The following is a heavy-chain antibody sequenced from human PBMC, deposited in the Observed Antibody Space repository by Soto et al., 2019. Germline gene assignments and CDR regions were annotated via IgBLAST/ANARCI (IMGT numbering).Heavy chain of an antibody. D-gene: IGHD3-16*01. CDR1: GFTFSSYG. Sequence: VGSLRLSCAASGFTFSSYGMHWVRQAPGKGLEWVAVISYDGSNKYYADSVKGRFTISRDNSKNTLYLQMNSLRAEDTAVYYCAKTYDYVWGSPYNWFDPWGQGTLVTVSS. J-gene: IGHJ5*02. CDR2: ISYDGSNK. V-gene: IGHV3-30*18. CDR3: AKTYDYVWGSPYNWFDP.